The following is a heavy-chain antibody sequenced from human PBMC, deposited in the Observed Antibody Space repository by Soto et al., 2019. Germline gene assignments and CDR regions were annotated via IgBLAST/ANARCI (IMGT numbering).Heavy chain of an antibody. Sequence: ASVKDSCKASGGTFSSYAISWVRQAPGQGLEWMGGIIPIFGTANYAQKFQGRVTITADESTSTAYMELSSLRSEDTAVYYCARDPDYYDSSGYYSPNWFDPWGQGTLVTVSS. CDR3: ARDPDYYDSSGYYSPNWFDP. CDR2: IIPIFGTA. V-gene: IGHV1-69*13. D-gene: IGHD3-22*01. J-gene: IGHJ5*02. CDR1: GGTFSSYA.